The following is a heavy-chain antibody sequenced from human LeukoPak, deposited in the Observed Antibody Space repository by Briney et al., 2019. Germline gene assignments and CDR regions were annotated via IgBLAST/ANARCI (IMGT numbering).Heavy chain of an antibody. CDR1: GYSFTSYW. V-gene: IGHV5-51*01. Sequence: GESLKISCTGSGYSFTSYWIAWVRQMPGKGLEWMGIIYPGDSDTRYSPSFQGQVTISADKSISTAYLQWSSLKASDTAMYYCARTREYCRSTSCGSWFDPWGQGTLVTVSS. J-gene: IGHJ5*02. CDR2: IYPGDSDT. CDR3: ARTREYCRSTSCGSWFDP. D-gene: IGHD2-2*01.